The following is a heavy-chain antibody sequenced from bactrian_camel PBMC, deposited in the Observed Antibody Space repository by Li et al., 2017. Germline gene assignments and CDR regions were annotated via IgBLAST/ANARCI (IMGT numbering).Heavy chain of an antibody. J-gene: IGHJ4*01. V-gene: IGHV3S53*01. D-gene: IGHD1*01. CDR2: IASDGNT. CDR1: GYTKCQYD. Sequence: HVQLVESGGGSVQPGGSLRLSCVASGYTKCQYDTTWYRQAPGKAREFVSEIASDGNTSYAASVKGRFTISQDRTKNTLYLQMNNLKPEDAGVYRCVAVSLCAWLGTTEAYLGQGTQVTVS.